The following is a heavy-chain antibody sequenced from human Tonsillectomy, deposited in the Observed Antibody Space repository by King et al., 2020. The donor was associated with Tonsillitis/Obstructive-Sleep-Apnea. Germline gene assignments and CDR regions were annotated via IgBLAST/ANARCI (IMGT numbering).Heavy chain of an antibody. CDR2: ISSRGSAI. Sequence: VQLVESGGGLVQPGGSLRLSCVASGFTFSAYSMNWVRQAPGKGLEWVSYISSRGSAIYYADSVKGRFTISRDNVKNSLYLQMNSLRDEDTALYYCARDLPEHCSSASCDYYFDFWGQGTLVTVSS. CDR3: ARDLPEHCSSASCDYYFDF. D-gene: IGHD2-2*01. V-gene: IGHV3-48*02. J-gene: IGHJ4*02. CDR1: GFTFSAYS.